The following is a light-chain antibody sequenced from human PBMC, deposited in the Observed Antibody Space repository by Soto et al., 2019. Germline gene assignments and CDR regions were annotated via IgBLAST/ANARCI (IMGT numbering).Light chain of an antibody. Sequence: EIVLTQSPATLSLSPGNRATLSCRASQSVSGYLAWYQQKPGQAPRLLLYDASNRATGIPARFSGSGSGTDFTLTITRLEPEDFAVYYCQQRSNSPSTFGGGTKVEI. CDR3: QQRSNSPST. CDR1: QSVSGY. V-gene: IGKV3-11*01. J-gene: IGKJ4*01. CDR2: DAS.